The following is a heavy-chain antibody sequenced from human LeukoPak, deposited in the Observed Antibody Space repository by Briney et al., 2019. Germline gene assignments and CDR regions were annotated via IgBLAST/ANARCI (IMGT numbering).Heavy chain of an antibody. CDR3: ARRPQYCRGGACYD. J-gene: IGHJ4*02. Sequence: ASVKVSCKASGNTFTGYYMHWVRQAPGQGIERREWINPNSGGTNYAQKFQGRVTMTRDTSISSAYMELSRLRSDDTAVYYCARRPQYCRGGACYDWGQGTLVTVSS. D-gene: IGHD2-15*01. CDR2: INPNSGGT. CDR1: GNTFTGYY. V-gene: IGHV1-2*02.